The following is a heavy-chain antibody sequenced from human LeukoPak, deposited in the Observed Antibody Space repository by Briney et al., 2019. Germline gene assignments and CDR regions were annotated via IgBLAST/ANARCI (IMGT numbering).Heavy chain of an antibody. D-gene: IGHD2-15*01. V-gene: IGHV3-53*01. CDR1: GFTVSSNY. CDR2: IYSGGST. J-gene: IGHJ4*02. Sequence: PGGSLGLSCAASGFTVSSNYMSWVRQAPGKGLEWVSVIYSGGSTYSADSVKGRFTISRDNSKNTLYLQMNSLRADDTAVYYCAGVAPGNYFDYWGQGTLVTVSS. CDR3: AGVAPGNYFDY.